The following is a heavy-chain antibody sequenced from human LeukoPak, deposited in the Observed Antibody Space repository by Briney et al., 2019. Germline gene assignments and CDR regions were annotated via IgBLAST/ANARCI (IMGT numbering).Heavy chain of an antibody. J-gene: IGHJ4*02. V-gene: IGHV4-39*01. D-gene: IGHD3/OR15-3a*01. CDR3: ARQTGSGLFILP. CDR1: GVSISSSNSY. CDR2: IYYSGNT. Sequence: SETLSLTCTVSGVSISSSNSYWGWIRQPPGKGLEWIGSIYYSGNTYYNASLKSQVSISIDTSKNQFSLRLTSVTAADTAVYYCARQTGSGLFILPGGQETLVTVSS.